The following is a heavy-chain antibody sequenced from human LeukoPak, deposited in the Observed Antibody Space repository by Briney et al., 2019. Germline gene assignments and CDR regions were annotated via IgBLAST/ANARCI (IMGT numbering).Heavy chain of an antibody. CDR2: ISEGGNYI. CDR1: GFTFSSYG. D-gene: IGHD6-13*01. V-gene: IGHV3-21*04. Sequence: PGGSLRLSCTASGFTFSSYGMNWIRQAPGKGLEWVSGISEGGNYINYAASVKGRFTISRDNAKNTLYLQMNSLRAEDTAVYYCAKDPLVVGYSSSWYFDYWGQGTLVTVSS. CDR3: AKDPLVVGYSSSWYFDY. J-gene: IGHJ4*02.